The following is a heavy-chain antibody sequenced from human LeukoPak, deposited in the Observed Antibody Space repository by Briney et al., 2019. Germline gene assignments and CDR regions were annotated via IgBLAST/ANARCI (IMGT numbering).Heavy chain of an antibody. CDR2: IKQDGSEK. J-gene: IGHJ5*02. Sequence: GGSLRLSCAASGFTFSSYWMSWVRQAPGKGLEWVANIKQDGSEKYYVDSVKGRFTISRDNAKSSLYLQMNSLRAEDTAVYYCARGDYYDSSGYYYNWFDPWGQGTLVTVSS. V-gene: IGHV3-7*01. D-gene: IGHD3-22*01. CDR1: GFTFSSYW. CDR3: ARGDYYDSSGYYYNWFDP.